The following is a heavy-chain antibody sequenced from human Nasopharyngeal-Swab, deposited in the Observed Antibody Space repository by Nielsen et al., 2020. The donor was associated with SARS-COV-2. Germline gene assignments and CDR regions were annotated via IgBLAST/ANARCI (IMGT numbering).Heavy chain of an antibody. Sequence: GGSLRLSCAASGFTFSSYSMNWVRQATGKGLEWVSSISSSSSYLYYADSVKGRFTISRDNAKNSLYLQMNSLRAEDTAVYYCAREDDKYYYGSGSYYNVKYFDYWGQGTLVTVSS. CDR2: ISSSSSYL. V-gene: IGHV3-21*01. J-gene: IGHJ4*02. D-gene: IGHD3-10*01. CDR1: GFTFSSYS. CDR3: AREDDKYYYGSGSYYNVKYFDY.